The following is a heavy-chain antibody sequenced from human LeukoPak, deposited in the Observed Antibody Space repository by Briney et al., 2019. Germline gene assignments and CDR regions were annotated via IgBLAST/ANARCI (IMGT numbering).Heavy chain of an antibody. D-gene: IGHD3-22*01. CDR3: ARVRRAYYDSSGYYFDY. CDR2: INHSGST. Sequence: SETLSLTCAVYGGSFSGYYWSWIRQPPGKGLEWIGEINHSGSTNYNPSLKSRVTISVDTSKNQFSLKLSSVTAADTAVYYCARVRRAYYDSSGYYFDYWGQGTLVTVSS. J-gene: IGHJ4*02. V-gene: IGHV4-34*01. CDR1: GGSFSGYY.